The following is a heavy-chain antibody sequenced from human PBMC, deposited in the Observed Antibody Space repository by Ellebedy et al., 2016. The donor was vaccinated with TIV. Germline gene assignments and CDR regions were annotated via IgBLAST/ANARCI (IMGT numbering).Heavy chain of an antibody. CDR3: ARAERLRFLEWLLPLDY. J-gene: IGHJ4*02. CDR2: IIPILGIP. V-gene: IGHV1-69*04. D-gene: IGHD3-3*01. CDR1: GGTFSSYG. Sequence: AASVKVSCKASGGTFSSYGISWVRQAPGQGLEWMGRIIPILGIPNYAQKFQGRVTITRDTSASTAYMELSSLRSEDTAVYYCARAERLRFLEWLLPLDYWGQGTLVTVSS.